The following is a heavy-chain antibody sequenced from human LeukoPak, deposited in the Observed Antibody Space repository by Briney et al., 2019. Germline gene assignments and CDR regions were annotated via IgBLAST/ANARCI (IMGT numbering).Heavy chain of an antibody. CDR1: GGTFSSYA. CDR3: ARDCYDFWSGYYMSAGNWFDP. D-gene: IGHD3-3*01. Sequence: SVKVSCKASGGTFSSYAISWVRQAPGQGLEWMGRIIPIFGTANYAQKFQGRVTITADKSTSTAYMELSSLRSEDTAVYYCARDCYDFWSGYYMSAGNWFDPWGQGTLVTVSS. CDR2: IIPIFGTA. V-gene: IGHV1-69*06. J-gene: IGHJ5*02.